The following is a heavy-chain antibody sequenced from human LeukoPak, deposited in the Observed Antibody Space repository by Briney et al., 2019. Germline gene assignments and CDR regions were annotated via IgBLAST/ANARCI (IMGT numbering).Heavy chain of an antibody. D-gene: IGHD4-17*01. CDR2: IRSRAYGATT. Sequence: GSLRLSCTASGFTFGDYAMNWVRQAPGKGLEWVGFIRSRAYGATTEYVASVKGRFSISRDDSKNIAYLQMNSLKTEDTAVYYCTRDMTTVTPGYFQYWGQGTLVTVSS. CDR3: TRDMTTVTPGYFQY. J-gene: IGHJ1*01. CDR1: GFTFGDYA. V-gene: IGHV3-49*04.